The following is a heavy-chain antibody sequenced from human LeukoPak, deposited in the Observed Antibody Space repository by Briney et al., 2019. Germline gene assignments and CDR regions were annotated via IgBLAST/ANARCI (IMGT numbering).Heavy chain of an antibody. J-gene: IGHJ4*02. V-gene: IGHV3-23*01. CDR1: GLTFSSYA. CDR2: ISGGGDSA. CDR3: ANGRGPNTGPTLDY. Sequence: PGGFLRLSCAASGLTFSSYAMSWVRQAPGKGLEWVSSISGGGDSAYYADSVRGRFTISRDNSKNTLYLQLNSLRAEDTAIYYCANGRGPNTGPTLDYWGQGTLVTVSS. D-gene: IGHD5-24*01.